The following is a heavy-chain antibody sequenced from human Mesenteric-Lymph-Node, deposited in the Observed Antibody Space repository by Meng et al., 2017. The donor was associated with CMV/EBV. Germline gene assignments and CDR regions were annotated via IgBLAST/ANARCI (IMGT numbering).Heavy chain of an antibody. J-gene: IGHJ4*02. CDR2: IIPILGIA. D-gene: IGHD5-18*01. V-gene: IGHV1-69*04. Sequence: SGGTFSSYAISWVRQAPGQGLEWMGRIIPILGIANYAQKFQGRVTITAYKSTSTAYMELSSLRSEDTAVYYCARDGGGYSYGGQFDYWGQGTLVTVSS. CDR1: GGTFSSYA. CDR3: ARDGGGYSYGGQFDY.